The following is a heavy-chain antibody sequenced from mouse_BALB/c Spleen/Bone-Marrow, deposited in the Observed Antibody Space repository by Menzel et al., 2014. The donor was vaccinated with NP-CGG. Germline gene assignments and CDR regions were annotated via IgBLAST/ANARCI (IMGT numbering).Heavy chain of an antibody. CDR3: SSCAMDY. V-gene: IGHV14-3*02. J-gene: IGHJ4*01. CDR2: IDPANGNT. CDR1: GFNIKDTY. Sequence: VQLQQSGAELVKPGASVKLSCTASGFNIKDTYMHWVKQRPEQGLEWIGRIDPANGNTKYDPKFQGKATITADTSSNTAYLQLSSLTSEDTAVYYGSSCAMDYWGQGTSVTVSS.